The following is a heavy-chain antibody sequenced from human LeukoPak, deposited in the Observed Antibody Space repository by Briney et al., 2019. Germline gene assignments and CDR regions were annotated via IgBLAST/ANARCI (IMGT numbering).Heavy chain of an antibody. Sequence: GGSPRLSCAASGFTFSSYSMNCVRQAPGKGLGWGSSISSSSSYIYYADSVKGRFTISRDNAKNSRYLQMNSLRAEDTAVYYCARGQRVDFWSGYYTVFVPWGQGTLVTVSS. J-gene: IGHJ4*02. CDR2: ISSSSSYI. V-gene: IGHV3-21*01. CDR3: ARGQRVDFWSGYYTVFVP. CDR1: GFTFSSYS. D-gene: IGHD3-3*01.